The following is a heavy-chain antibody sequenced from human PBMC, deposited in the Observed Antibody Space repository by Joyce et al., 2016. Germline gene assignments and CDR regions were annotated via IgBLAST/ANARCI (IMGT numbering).Heavy chain of an antibody. V-gene: IGHV3-15*01. CDR1: GFTFSNTC. D-gene: IGHD4-17*01. Sequence: VLLVESGGGLVKPGGYLRLSCAASGFTFSNTCMTWVRQAPGKGLEWVCRIKSKTDGGTTDYAAPVKCRFTISRDDSKKTLYLQMHGLKTEDTAVYYCSTNTVLGDAFDIWGQGTMVSVSS. CDR2: IKSKTDGGTT. CDR3: STNTVLGDAFDI. J-gene: IGHJ3*02.